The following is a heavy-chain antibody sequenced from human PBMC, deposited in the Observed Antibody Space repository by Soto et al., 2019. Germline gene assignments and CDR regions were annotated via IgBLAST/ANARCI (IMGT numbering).Heavy chain of an antibody. V-gene: IGHV4-59*08. CDR2: MYYSGST. Sequence: QVQLQESGPGLVKPSETLSLSCSVSGGSISGHYWSWVRQTPGKGLEWIGYMYYSGSTNYNPSLKSRVTISVDTSKNHFSLRLTSVTAADTAVYYGARGPYYDLIWNYYYMDVWGKGTTVTVS. CDR1: GGSISGHY. J-gene: IGHJ6*03. CDR3: ARGPYYDLIWNYYYMDV. D-gene: IGHD3-16*01.